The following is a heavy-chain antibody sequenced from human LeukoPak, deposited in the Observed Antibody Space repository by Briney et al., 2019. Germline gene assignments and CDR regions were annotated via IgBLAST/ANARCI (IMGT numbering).Heavy chain of an antibody. CDR2: IYTSGST. CDR3: ASGSYYYGSGSYYTRFDY. CDR1: GGSISSGSYY. J-gene: IGHJ4*02. Sequence: PPETLSLTCTVSGGSISSGSYYWSWIRQPAGKGLEWIGRIYTSGSTNYNPSLKSRVTISVDTSKNQFSLKLSSVTAADTAVYYCASGSYYYGSGSYYTRFDYWGQGTLVTVSS. V-gene: IGHV4-61*02. D-gene: IGHD3-10*01.